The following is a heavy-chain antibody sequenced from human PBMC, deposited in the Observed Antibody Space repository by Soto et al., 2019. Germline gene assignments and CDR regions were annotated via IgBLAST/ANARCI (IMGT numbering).Heavy chain of an antibody. CDR1: GGSISSGGYY. CDR2: IYYSGST. D-gene: IGHD2-2*01. Sequence: QVQLQESGPGLVKPSQTLSLTCTVSGGSISSGGYYWSWIRQHPGKGLEWIGYIYYSGSTYYNPSHKHRVTITVDTSKNQYSPKRSSVAAADTTVYYCARETQETVVVPAASPADYYYYYMDVWGKGTTVTVSS. V-gene: IGHV4-31*03. J-gene: IGHJ6*03. CDR3: ARETQETVVVPAASPADYYYYYMDV.